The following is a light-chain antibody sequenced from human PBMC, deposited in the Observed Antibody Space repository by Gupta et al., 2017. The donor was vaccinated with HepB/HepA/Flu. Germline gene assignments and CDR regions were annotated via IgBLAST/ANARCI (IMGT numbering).Light chain of an antibody. V-gene: IGKV1-17*01. J-gene: IGKJ5*01. CDR3: LQHNGYPLT. CDR1: QGIRDD. Sequence: DIQMTQSPSSLSASVGDRVTITCRASQGIRDDLSWYQQKPGRAPKRLIYSAFSLQNGVPSRFSGSGSGTEFTLTISSLQPEDSAIYYCLQHNGYPLTFGQGTRLEI. CDR2: SAF.